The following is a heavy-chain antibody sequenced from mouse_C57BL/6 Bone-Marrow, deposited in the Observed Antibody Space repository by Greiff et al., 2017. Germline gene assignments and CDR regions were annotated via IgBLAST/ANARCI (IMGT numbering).Heavy chain of an antibody. CDR3: ATNWGFDY. V-gene: IGHV1-4*01. D-gene: IGHD4-1*01. CDR2: INPSSGYT. CDR1: GYTFTSYT. Sequence: VMLVESGAELARPGASVKMSCKASGYTFTSYTMHWVKQRPGQGLEWIGYINPSSGYTKYNQKFKDKATLTAAKSSSTSYMQLSSLTSEDSAVYYCATNWGFDYWGQGTTLTVSS. J-gene: IGHJ2*01.